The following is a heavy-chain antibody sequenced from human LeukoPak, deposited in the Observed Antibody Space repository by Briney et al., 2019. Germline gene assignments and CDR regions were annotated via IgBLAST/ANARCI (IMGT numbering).Heavy chain of an antibody. V-gene: IGHV3-9*01. Sequence: GGSLRLSCAASGFIFDDYAMNWVRQAPGKGLEWVSGINWNSGSIGYADSVKGRFTISRDNAKNSLYLQMNSLRPEDAALYYCVKGKSGDYGLDVWGQGTAVTVSS. J-gene: IGHJ6*02. CDR1: GFIFDDYA. CDR2: INWNSGSI. D-gene: IGHD4-17*01. CDR3: VKGKSGDYGLDV.